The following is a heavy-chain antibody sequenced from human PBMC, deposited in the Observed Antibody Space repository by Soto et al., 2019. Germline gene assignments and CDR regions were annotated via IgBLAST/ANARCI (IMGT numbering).Heavy chain of an antibody. Sequence: SQTLSLTCAISGDSVSSNSAAWNWIRQSPSRGLEWLGRTYYRSKWYNDYAVSVKSRITINPDTSKNQFSLQLNSVTPEDTAVYYCARVKYDYIWGSSDYYYYYYMDVWGKGTTVTVSS. J-gene: IGHJ6*03. D-gene: IGHD3-16*01. CDR2: TYYRSKWYN. CDR3: ARVKYDYIWGSSDYYYYYYMDV. V-gene: IGHV6-1*01. CDR1: GDSVSSNSAA.